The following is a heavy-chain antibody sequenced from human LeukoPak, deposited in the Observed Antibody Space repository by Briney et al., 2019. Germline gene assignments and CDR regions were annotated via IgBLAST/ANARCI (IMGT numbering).Heavy chain of an antibody. CDR2: IRSKAYGGTT. Sequence: GGSLRLSCVASGFTVSSNYMSWFRQAPGKGLEWVGFIRSKAYGGTTEYAASVKGRFTISRDDSKSIAYLQMNSLKTEDTAVYYCTRGYSSSWRYFDYWGQGTLVTVSS. V-gene: IGHV3-49*03. CDR1: GFTVSSNY. CDR3: TRGYSSSWRYFDY. D-gene: IGHD6-13*01. J-gene: IGHJ4*02.